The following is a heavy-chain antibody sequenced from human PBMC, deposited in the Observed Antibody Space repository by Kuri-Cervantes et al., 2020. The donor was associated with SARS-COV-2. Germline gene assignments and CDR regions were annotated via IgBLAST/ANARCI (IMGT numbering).Heavy chain of an antibody. CDR2: ISYDGSNK. CDR3: ARSVAGQWLDHGQGDLYYYYYGMDV. D-gene: IGHD6-19*01. J-gene: IGHJ6*02. V-gene: IGHV3-30-3*01. Sequence: LSLTCAASGFTFSSYAMHWVRQAPGKGLEWVAVISYDGSNKYYADSVKGRFTISRDNSKNTLYLQMNNLRAEDTAVYYCARSVAGQWLDHGQGDLYYYYYGMDVWGQGTTVTVSS. CDR1: GFTFSSYA.